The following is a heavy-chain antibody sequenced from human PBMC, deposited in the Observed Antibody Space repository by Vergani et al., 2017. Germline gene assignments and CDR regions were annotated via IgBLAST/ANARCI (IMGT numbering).Heavy chain of an antibody. D-gene: IGHD2-15*01. J-gene: IGHJ5*02. CDR3: ARHMSVVAASNWFDP. CDR1: GYSFTSYW. CDR2: IYPGDSDT. Sequence: EVQLVQSGAEVKKPGESLKISCKGSGYSFTSYWIGWVRQMPGKGLEWMGIIYPGDSDTRYSPSFLGQVTISADKSISTAYLQWSRLKASDTAMYYCARHMSVVAASNWFDPWGQGTLVTVSS. V-gene: IGHV5-51*01.